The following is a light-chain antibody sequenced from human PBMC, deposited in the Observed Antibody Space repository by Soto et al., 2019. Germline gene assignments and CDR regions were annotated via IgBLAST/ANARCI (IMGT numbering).Light chain of an antibody. CDR3: GSYTTSSTLEV. V-gene: IGLV2-14*01. Sequence: QSALTQPASVSGSPGQSITISCTGTSSDVGGYKSVSWYQQHPGKVPKPMIYEVSNRPSGVSNRFSGSKSGNTASLTISGLQPEDEADYYCGSYTTSSTLEVFGGGTKVTVL. CDR2: EVS. J-gene: IGLJ3*02. CDR1: SSDVGGYKS.